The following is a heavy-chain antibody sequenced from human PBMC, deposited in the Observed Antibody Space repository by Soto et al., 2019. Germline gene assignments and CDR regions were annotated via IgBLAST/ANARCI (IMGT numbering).Heavy chain of an antibody. CDR3: ARHISSGYYRFDAFDI. CDR2: IYYSGTT. D-gene: IGHD3-22*01. V-gene: IGHV4-28*01. CDR1: GYSISSSNW. J-gene: IGHJ3*02. Sequence: PSETLSLTCAVSGYSISSSNWWGWIRQPPGKGLEWIGYIYYSGTTYYNPSLKSRVTMSVDTSKNQFSLKLTSVTAVDTAVYYCARHISSGYYRFDAFDIWGQGTMVTVSS.